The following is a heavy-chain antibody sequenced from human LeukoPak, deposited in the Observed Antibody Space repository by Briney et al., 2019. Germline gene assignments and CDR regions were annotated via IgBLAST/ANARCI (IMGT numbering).Heavy chain of an antibody. D-gene: IGHD3-22*01. CDR2: IFPGDSDT. Sequence: GESLKISCKVSGYSFTSYWIGWVRQKPGKGLEWMGIIFPGDSDTRYSPSFQGQVTISADKSISTAYLQWSSLKASDTAMYYCARRLTYDSRAYYCLDYWGQGTLVTVFS. V-gene: IGHV5-51*01. CDR3: ARRLTYDSRAYYCLDY. J-gene: IGHJ4*02. CDR1: GYSFTSYW.